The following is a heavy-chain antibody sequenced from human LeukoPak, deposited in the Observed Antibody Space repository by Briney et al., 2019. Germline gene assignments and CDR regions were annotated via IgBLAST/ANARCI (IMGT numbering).Heavy chain of an antibody. D-gene: IGHD2/OR15-2a*01. CDR3: AKDLIFLGSSCCYFDH. CDR2: ITSSGSTI. V-gene: IGHV3-11*01. J-gene: IGHJ4*02. CDR1: GFTFSDSY. Sequence: GGSLRLSCAASGFTFSDSYMTWIRQAPGKGLEWVSFITSSGSTIYYADSVKGRFTISRDNSKNTLYLQMNNLRAEDTAVYYCAKDLIFLGSSCCYFDHWGQGTLVTVSS.